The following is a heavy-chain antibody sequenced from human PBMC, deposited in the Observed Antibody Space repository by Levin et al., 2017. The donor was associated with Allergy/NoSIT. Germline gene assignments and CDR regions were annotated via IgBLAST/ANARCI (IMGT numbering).Heavy chain of an antibody. CDR1: GYTFTSYG. V-gene: IGHV1-18*01. CDR3: ARVMPPDVLWFGELFAKGYMDV. J-gene: IGHJ6*03. CDR2: ISAYNGNT. D-gene: IGHD3-10*01. Sequence: PGESLKISCKASGYTFTSYGISWVRQAPGQGLEWMGWISAYNGNTNYAQKLQGRVTMTTDTSTSTAYMELRSLRSDDTAVYYCARVMPPDVLWFGELFAKGYMDVWGKGTTVTVSS.